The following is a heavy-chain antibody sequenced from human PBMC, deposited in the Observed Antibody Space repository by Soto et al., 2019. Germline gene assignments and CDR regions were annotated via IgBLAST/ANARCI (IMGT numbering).Heavy chain of an antibody. Sequence: EVQLVESGGNLVQPGGSLRLACAGSGFTFRDYYIDWGRQAPGKGLEWVGRSRDKGNSYSTDYGASVRGRFTVSRDGPKNSLYLQMNSLETGDTALYYCVRSLPGTTSFDYWGRGTLVTVSS. CDR3: VRSLPGTTSFDY. CDR1: GFTFRDYY. V-gene: IGHV3-72*01. J-gene: IGHJ4*02. D-gene: IGHD1-7*01. CDR2: SRDKGNSYST.